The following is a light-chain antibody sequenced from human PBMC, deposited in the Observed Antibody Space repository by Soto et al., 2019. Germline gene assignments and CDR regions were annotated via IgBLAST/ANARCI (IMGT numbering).Light chain of an antibody. CDR1: SSDVGSYNL. CDR2: EGS. J-gene: IGLJ2*01. CDR3: RSYAGSSVV. V-gene: IGLV2-23*01. Sequence: QSALTQPASVSGSPGQSITISCTGTSSDVGSYNLVSWYQQNPGKNPGKAPKLMIYEGSKRPSGVSNRFSGSKSGNTASLTIAGLQAEDEADYYCRSYAGSSVVVGGGTKVTVL.